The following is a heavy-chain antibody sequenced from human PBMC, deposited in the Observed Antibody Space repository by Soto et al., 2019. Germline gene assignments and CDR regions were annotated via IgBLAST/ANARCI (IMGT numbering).Heavy chain of an antibody. CDR3: ATDFEH. CDR2: VDSDGSGT. Sequence: EVQLVESGGGSVQPGGSLRLSCVASGITFSGYWMHWVRQVPGKGLVCVARVDSDGSGTSYADSVKGRFTISRDNAKNTLYLKMTSLRVEDTAVYYCATDFEHWGQGIPVTVSS. CDR1: GITFSGYW. J-gene: IGHJ4*02. V-gene: IGHV3-74*01.